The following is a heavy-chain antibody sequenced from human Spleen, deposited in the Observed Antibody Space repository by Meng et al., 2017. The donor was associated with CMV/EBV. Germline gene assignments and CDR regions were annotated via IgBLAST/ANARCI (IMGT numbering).Heavy chain of an antibody. Sequence: GGSLRLSCAASGFSFSAYGMHWVRQAPGKGLKWVTFIRYDGSNKEYADPVRGRFTISRDNPKNTLYLQMNSLRAEDTAVYYCVRVFRQYGMDVWGLGTTVTVSS. CDR1: GFSFSAYG. CDR2: IRYDGSNK. J-gene: IGHJ6*02. V-gene: IGHV3-30*02. D-gene: IGHD2/OR15-2a*01. CDR3: VRVFRQYGMDV.